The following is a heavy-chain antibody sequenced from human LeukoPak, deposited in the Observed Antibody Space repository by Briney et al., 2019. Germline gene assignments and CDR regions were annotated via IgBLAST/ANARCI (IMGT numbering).Heavy chain of an antibody. V-gene: IGHV3-23*01. J-gene: IGHJ4*02. CDR3: AKDKYGSGSYAPYDY. Sequence: GGSLRLSCAASGFTFSNYPMGWVRQAPGKGLEWLSAIGEEKSDSWTKSADSVKGRFTISRDNSENTLYLQMDSLTVEDTAVYYCAKDKYGSGSYAPYDYWGQGTLVTVSS. D-gene: IGHD3-10*01. CDR2: IGEEKSDSWT. CDR1: GFTFSNYP.